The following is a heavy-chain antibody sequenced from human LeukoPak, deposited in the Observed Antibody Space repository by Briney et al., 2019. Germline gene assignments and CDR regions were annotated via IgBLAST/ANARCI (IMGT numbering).Heavy chain of an antibody. Sequence: ASVKVSCKASVGTFSSYAISWVRQAPGQGLEWMGGIIPIFGTANYAQKFQGRVTITTDESTSTAYMELSSLRSEDTAVYYCARGGYSGYELALNWFDPWGQGTLVTVSS. CDR2: IIPIFGTA. J-gene: IGHJ5*02. CDR1: VGTFSSYA. V-gene: IGHV1-69*05. CDR3: ARGGYSGYELALNWFDP. D-gene: IGHD5-12*01.